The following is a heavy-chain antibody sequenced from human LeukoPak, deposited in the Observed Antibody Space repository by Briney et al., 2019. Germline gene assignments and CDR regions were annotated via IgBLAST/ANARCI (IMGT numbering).Heavy chain of an antibody. CDR1: GFTFSNYA. D-gene: IGHD3-10*01. Sequence: GGSLRLSCAVSGFTFSNYAMHWVRQAPGKGLEWVAVISYDGSNKYNADSVKGRFTISRDNSKNTLYLQMNSLRSEDTAVYYCARGDYYGSGSYSDYWGQGTLVTVSS. V-gene: IGHV3-30-3*01. J-gene: IGHJ4*02. CDR3: ARGDYYGSGSYSDY. CDR2: ISYDGSNK.